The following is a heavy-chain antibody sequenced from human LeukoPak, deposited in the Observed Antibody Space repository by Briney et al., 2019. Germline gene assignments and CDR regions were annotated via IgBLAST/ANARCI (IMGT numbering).Heavy chain of an antibody. CDR1: GGTFSSYA. Sequence: ASVKVSCKASGGTFSSYAISWVRQAPGQGLEWMGGIIPIFGTANYAQKFQGRVTITADESTSTAYMELSSLRSEDTAVYYCARGSCSSTSCYYYYYYGMDAWGQGTTVTVSS. D-gene: IGHD2-2*01. V-gene: IGHV1-69*13. J-gene: IGHJ6*02. CDR3: ARGSCSSTSCYYYYYYGMDA. CDR2: IIPIFGTA.